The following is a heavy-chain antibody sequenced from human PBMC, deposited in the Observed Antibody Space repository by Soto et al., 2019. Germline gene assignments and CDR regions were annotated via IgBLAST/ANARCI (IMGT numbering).Heavy chain of an antibody. V-gene: IGHV4-59*01. CDR3: ARTIRRGGGFDY. CDR1: GGCISSYY. J-gene: IGHJ4*02. CDR2: IYHRGTT. Sequence: QVQLQESGPGLVKPSETLSLTCSVSGGCISSYYWSWIRQPPGKGLEWIGYIYHRGTTNYSPSLKSRVTISADMSKNQFSLKLSPVTAADTDVYYCARTIRRGGGFDYWGQGTLVTVSS. D-gene: IGHD3-10*01.